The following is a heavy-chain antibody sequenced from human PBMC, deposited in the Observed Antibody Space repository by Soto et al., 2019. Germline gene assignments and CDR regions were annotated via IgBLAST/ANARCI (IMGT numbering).Heavy chain of an antibody. Sequence: SETLSLTCTISGGSINTYYWSWIRQPAGKGLEWIGRIYHSGYTNPNSSLKSRLTMSVDTSKNQFFLRLSSVTAADTAVYYCARVAGAKFDFWGQGMLVTVSS. CDR2: IYHSGYT. CDR3: ARVAGAKFDF. V-gene: IGHV4-4*07. D-gene: IGHD6-19*01. J-gene: IGHJ4*02. CDR1: GGSINTYY.